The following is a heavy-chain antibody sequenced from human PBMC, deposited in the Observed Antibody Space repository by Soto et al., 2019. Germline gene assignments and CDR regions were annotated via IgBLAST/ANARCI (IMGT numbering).Heavy chain of an antibody. Sequence: PGGSLRLSCAAPGFTFSSYAMSWVRQAPGKGLEWVSAISGSGGSTYYADSVKGRFTISRDNSKNTLYLQMNSLRAEDTAVYYCAKDLRITIFGVVIISHYYGMDVWGQGTTVTVSS. J-gene: IGHJ6*02. CDR2: ISGSGGST. CDR1: GFTFSSYA. D-gene: IGHD3-3*01. CDR3: AKDLRITIFGVVIISHYYGMDV. V-gene: IGHV3-23*01.